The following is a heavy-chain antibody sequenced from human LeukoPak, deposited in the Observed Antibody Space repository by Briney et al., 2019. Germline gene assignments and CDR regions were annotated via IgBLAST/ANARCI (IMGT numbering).Heavy chain of an antibody. CDR2: ISYTGSEK. CDR3: ARLTYYDT. V-gene: IGHV3-30*03. CDR1: GFTFSSYA. J-gene: IGHJ5*02. D-gene: IGHD3-10*01. Sequence: GGSLRLSCAASGFTFSSYAMRWVRQAPGKGLEWVAVISYTGSEKYYADSVKGRFTISRDNAKNSLYLQMNSLRAEDTAVYYCARLTYYDTWGQGTLVTVSS.